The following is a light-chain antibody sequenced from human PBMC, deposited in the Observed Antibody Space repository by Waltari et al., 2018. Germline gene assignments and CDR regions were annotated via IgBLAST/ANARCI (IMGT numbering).Light chain of an antibody. V-gene: IGKV3-15*01. CDR2: GAS. CDR3: QQYDNWPPWT. J-gene: IGKJ1*01. CDR1: QSVSTN. Sequence: EVVMTQSPATLSVSPGQRATLSCRASQSVSTNVAWYQQKPGQAPRLLIYGASTRATDIPARFSGSGSGTEFSLTISSLQSEDFAVYFRQQYDNWPPWTFGQGTKVEIK.